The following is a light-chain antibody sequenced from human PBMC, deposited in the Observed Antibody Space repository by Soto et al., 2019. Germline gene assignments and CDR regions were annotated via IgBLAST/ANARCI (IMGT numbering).Light chain of an antibody. CDR1: QSISSW. Sequence: IQMNHSPSILSASIGDRVTITCRASQSISSWLAWYQQKPGKAPKLLIYKASGLESGVPSRFSGSGSGTEFTLTISSLQPDDFATYYCQHDNSYSEAFGQGTKVDIK. J-gene: IGKJ1*01. CDR2: KAS. V-gene: IGKV1-5*03. CDR3: QHDNSYSEA.